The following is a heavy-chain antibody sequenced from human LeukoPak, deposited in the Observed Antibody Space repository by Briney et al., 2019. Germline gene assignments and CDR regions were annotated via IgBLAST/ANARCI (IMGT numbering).Heavy chain of an antibody. D-gene: IGHD2-2*01. CDR1: GGTFSSYA. V-gene: IGHV1-69*06. J-gene: IGHJ5*02. CDR3: ARDVCGSTSCWFDP. Sequence: SVKVSCKASGGTFSSYAISWVRQAPGQGLEWMGGIIPIFGTANYAQKFQGRVTITADKSTSTAYMELSSLRSEDTAVYYCARDVCGSTSCWFDPWGQGTLVTVSS. CDR2: IIPIFGTA.